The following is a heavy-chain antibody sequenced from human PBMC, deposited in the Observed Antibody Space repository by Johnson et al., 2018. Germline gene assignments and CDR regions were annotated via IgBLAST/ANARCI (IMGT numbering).Heavy chain of an antibody. J-gene: IGHJ3*02. V-gene: IGHV3-21*01. CDR2: ISSSSSGTI. Sequence: VQLVQSGGGLVKXGGSXRLXCAASGFTFSSYSMNWVRQAPGKGLEWVSSISSSSSGTIYYAASVTGRFPISRDNAKNSLYLQMKSLRAEDTAVYYCAGGGLLWFGELLFGAFDIWGQGTMVTVSS. CDR3: AGGGLLWFGELLFGAFDI. CDR1: GFTFSSYS. D-gene: IGHD3-10*01.